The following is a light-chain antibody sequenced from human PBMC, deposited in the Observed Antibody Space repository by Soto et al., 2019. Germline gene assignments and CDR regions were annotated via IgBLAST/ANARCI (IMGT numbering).Light chain of an antibody. CDR2: GTS. CDR1: QTISSNY. V-gene: IGKV3-20*01. J-gene: IGKJ1*01. CDR3: QQYGSWT. Sequence: IVLTQSPGTLSVSPGERATLSCRASQTISSNYLAWYQQKPGQAPSLLIYGTSSRATGIPDRFSGSGSGTDFILTISRLEPEASAIYYCQQYGSWTFGQGTKVEIK.